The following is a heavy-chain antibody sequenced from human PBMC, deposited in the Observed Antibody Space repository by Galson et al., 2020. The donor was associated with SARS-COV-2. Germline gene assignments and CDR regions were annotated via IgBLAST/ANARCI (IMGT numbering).Heavy chain of an antibody. V-gene: IGHV1-46*01. CDR3: ARSIVFDFWSGYYTQSNGMDV. CDR1: GYTFTSYY. Sequence: GESLKISCKASGYTFTSYYMHWVRQAPGQVLEWMGIINPSGGSTSYAQKFQGRVTMTRDTSTSTVYMELSSLRSEDTAVYYCARSIVFDFWSGYYTQSNGMDVWGQGITVTVSS. CDR2: INPSGGST. J-gene: IGHJ6*02. D-gene: IGHD3-3*01.